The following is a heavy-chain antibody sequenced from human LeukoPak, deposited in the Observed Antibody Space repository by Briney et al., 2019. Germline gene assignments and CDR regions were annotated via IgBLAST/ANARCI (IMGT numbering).Heavy chain of an antibody. Sequence: ASVKVSCKASGGTFSSYAISWVRQAPGQGLEWMGWISAYNGNTNYAQKLQGRVTMTTDTSTSTAYMELRSLRSDDTAVYYCARIRDGDYHWDYWGQGTLVTVSS. CDR2: ISAYNGNT. D-gene: IGHD4-17*01. CDR3: ARIRDGDYHWDY. CDR1: GGTFSSYA. V-gene: IGHV1-18*01. J-gene: IGHJ4*02.